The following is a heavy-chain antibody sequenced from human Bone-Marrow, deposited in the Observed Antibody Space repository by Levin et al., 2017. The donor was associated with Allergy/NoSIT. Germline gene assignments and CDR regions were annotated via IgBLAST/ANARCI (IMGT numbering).Heavy chain of an antibody. Sequence: GGSLRLSCVASGFTFSDYWMHWVRKVPGKGLVWVSSINLDGSSPSYSDSVKGRLTTSSDNAKNTLYLQMNSLRVEDTAVYYCARDGNWNDYPFDYWGQGTLVSVSS. CDR2: INLDGSSP. V-gene: IGHV3-74*01. J-gene: IGHJ4*02. CDR1: GFTFSDYW. CDR3: ARDGNWNDYPFDY. D-gene: IGHD1-1*01.